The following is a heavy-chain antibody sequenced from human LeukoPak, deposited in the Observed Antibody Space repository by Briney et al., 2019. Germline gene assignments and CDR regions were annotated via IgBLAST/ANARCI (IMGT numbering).Heavy chain of an antibody. J-gene: IGHJ4*02. CDR3: ARDPGYYDTSGYPAYFDY. CDR1: AYSISRGYY. D-gene: IGHD3-22*01. Sequence: SGTLSLTCTVSAYSISRGYYWGWIRQPPGKGLEWIGSIYHSGSTYYNPSLKSRVTISVDTSKNQFSLKLSSVTAADTAVYYCARDPGYYDTSGYPAYFDYWGQGTLVTVSS. V-gene: IGHV4-38-2*02. CDR2: IYHSGST.